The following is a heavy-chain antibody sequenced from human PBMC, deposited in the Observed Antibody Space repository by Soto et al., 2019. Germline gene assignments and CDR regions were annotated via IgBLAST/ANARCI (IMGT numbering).Heavy chain of an antibody. V-gene: IGHV3-30-3*01. J-gene: IGHJ4*02. CDR2: ISKDESKK. CDR3: ARERYAGYHFDY. CDR1: GFTFSSYT. D-gene: IGHD1-1*01. Sequence: PGGSLRLSCAASGFTFSSYTMHWVRQAPGKGLEWVALISKDESKKYYADSVKGRFTISRDNSKNTLYLQLNSLRAEDTAVYYCARERYAGYHFDYWGQGALVTVS.